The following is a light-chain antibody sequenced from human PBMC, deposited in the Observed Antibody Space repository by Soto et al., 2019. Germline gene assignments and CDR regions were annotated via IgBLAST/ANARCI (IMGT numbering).Light chain of an antibody. CDR2: DVS. V-gene: IGLV2-14*01. CDR1: SSDVGGYNY. J-gene: IGLJ1*01. CDR3: SSYTSSSTSYV. Sequence: QSVLTQPASVSGSPGQSITISCTGTSSDVGGYNYVSWYQQPPGKAPKLMIYDVSNRPSGVSNRFSGSKSGNTASLTISGLQAEDEADYYCSSYTSSSTSYVFGTGAKVTVL.